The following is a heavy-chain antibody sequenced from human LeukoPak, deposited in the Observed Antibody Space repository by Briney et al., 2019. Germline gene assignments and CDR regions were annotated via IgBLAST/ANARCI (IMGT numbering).Heavy chain of an antibody. D-gene: IGHD2-2*02. Sequence: ASVKVSCKASGYTFTGYYMHWVRQAPGQGLAWMGWINPNSGGTNYAQKFQGRVTMTRDTSISTAYMELSRLRSDDTAVYYCALVVPAAIDWFDPWGQGTLVTVSS. CDR2: INPNSGGT. J-gene: IGHJ5*02. V-gene: IGHV1-2*02. CDR1: GYTFTGYY. CDR3: ALVVPAAIDWFDP.